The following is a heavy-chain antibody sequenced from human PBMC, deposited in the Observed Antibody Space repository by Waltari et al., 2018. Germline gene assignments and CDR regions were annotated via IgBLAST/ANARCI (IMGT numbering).Heavy chain of an antibody. CDR3: ARLGVGDY. CDR1: GGSISSSSYY. D-gene: IGHD3-16*01. V-gene: IGHV4-39*01. J-gene: IGHJ4*02. Sequence: QLQLQESGPGLVKPSETLSLTCTVSGGSISSSSYYLGWIRQPPGKGLEWIGSIYYSGSTYYNPSLKSRVTISVDTSKNQFSLKLSSATAADTAVYYCARLGVGDYWGQGTLVTVSS. CDR2: IYYSGST.